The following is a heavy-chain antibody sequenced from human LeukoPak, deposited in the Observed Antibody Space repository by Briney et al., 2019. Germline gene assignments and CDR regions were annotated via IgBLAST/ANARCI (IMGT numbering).Heavy chain of an antibody. V-gene: IGHV3-30*01. CDR1: GFTFSSYA. CDR2: ISYDGSNK. J-gene: IGHJ5*02. D-gene: IGHD6-6*01. Sequence: PGGSLRLSCAASGFTFSSYAMHWVRQAPGKGLEWVAVISYDGSNKYYADSVKGRFTISRDNSKNTLYLQMNSLRAEDTAVYYCARDSSSSPEGWFDPWGQGTLVTVSS. CDR3: ARDSSSSPEGWFDP.